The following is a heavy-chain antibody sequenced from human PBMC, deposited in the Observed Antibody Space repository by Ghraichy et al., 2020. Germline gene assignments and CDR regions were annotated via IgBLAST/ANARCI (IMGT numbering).Heavy chain of an antibody. CDR1: GFIFSSYG. D-gene: IGHD2-2*02. CDR2: IRYDGSNK. J-gene: IGHJ3*02. CDR3: ASRYCSSTSCYSVDAFDI. Sequence: GGSLRLSCAASGFIFSSYGMHWVRQAPGKGLEWVAFIRYDGSNKYYADSVKGRFTISRDSSKNTLYLQMNSLRDEDTAVYYCASRYCSSTSCYSVDAFDIWGKGTMVTVSS. V-gene: IGHV3-30*02.